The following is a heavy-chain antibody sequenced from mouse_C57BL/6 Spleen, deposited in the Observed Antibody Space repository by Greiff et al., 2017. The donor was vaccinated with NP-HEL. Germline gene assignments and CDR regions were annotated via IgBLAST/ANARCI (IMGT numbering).Heavy chain of an antibody. Sequence: QVQLKESGAELVRPGTSVKMSCKASGYTFTNYWIGWAKQRPGHGLEWIGDIYPGGGYTNYNEKFKGKATLTADKSSSTAYMQFSSLTSEDSAIYYCARTEYDYDGAMDYWGQGTSVTVSS. CDR3: ARTEYDYDGAMDY. J-gene: IGHJ4*01. V-gene: IGHV1-63*01. D-gene: IGHD2-4*01. CDR1: GYTFTNYW. CDR2: IYPGGGYT.